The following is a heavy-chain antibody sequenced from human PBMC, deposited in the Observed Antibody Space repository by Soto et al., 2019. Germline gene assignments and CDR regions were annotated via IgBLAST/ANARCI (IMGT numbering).Heavy chain of an antibody. CDR3: ARGLTDFDWLGEWRPTRGQTIY. J-gene: IGHJ4*02. D-gene: IGHD3-9*01. CDR2: IKQDGSEK. V-gene: IGHV3-7*05. CDR1: GFTFSSYW. Sequence: HPGGSLRLSCAASGFTFSSYWMSRVRQAPGKGLEWVANIKQDGSEKYYVDSVKGRFTISRDNAKNSLYLQMNSLRAEDTAVYYCARGLTDFDWLGEWRPTRGQTIYWGQGTLVTVSS.